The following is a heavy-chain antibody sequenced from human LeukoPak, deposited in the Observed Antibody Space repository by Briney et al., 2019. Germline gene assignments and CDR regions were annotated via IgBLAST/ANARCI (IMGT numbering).Heavy chain of an antibody. D-gene: IGHD6-13*01. CDR3: ARDLGGSWFYY. Sequence: GGSLRLSCAASGFTFSSCSMTWVRQAPGKGLEWLSYIGPSSSPIYYADSVKDRFTVSRDNAKNSLYLQMNSLRAEDTALYYCARDLGGSWFYYWGQGTLVTVSS. J-gene: IGHJ4*02. V-gene: IGHV3-48*01. CDR1: GFTFSSCS. CDR2: IGPSSSPI.